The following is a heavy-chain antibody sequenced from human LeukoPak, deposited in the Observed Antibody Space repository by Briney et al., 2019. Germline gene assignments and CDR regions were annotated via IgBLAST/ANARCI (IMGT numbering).Heavy chain of an antibody. Sequence: GASVKVSCKASGGSFSSYVISWVRQAPGQGLEWMGGIIPMFGTANYAQKFQGRVTVTADESTSTAYMELSSLRSEDTAVYYCAREPLDSGGNAFDYWGQGTLVPVSS. V-gene: IGHV1-69*01. CDR3: AREPLDSGGNAFDY. CDR1: GGSFSSYV. J-gene: IGHJ4*02. CDR2: IIPMFGTA. D-gene: IGHD4-23*01.